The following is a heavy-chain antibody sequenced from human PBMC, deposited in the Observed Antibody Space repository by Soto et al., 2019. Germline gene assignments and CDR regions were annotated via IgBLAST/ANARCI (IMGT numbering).Heavy chain of an antibody. V-gene: IGHV3-48*03. CDR1: GFTFSSYE. J-gene: IGHJ6*02. CDR2: ISSSGSTI. D-gene: IGHD3-3*01. CDR3: AREGSYDFWSGYLYYYYYYGMDV. Sequence: GGSLRLSCAASGFTFSSYEMNWVRQAPGKGLEWVSYISSSGSTIYYADSVKGRFTISRDNAKNSLYLQMNSLRAEDTAVYYCAREGSYDFWSGYLYYYYYYGMDVWGQGTTVTVYS.